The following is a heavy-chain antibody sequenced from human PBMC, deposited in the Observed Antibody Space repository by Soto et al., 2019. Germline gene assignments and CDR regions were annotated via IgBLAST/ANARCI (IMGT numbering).Heavy chain of an antibody. J-gene: IGHJ6*02. CDR3: TSHKIAVAGAGIDGYYYYGMDV. D-gene: IGHD6-19*01. V-gene: IGHV3-73*01. Sequence: GGSLRLSCAASGFTFSGSAMHWVRQASGKGLEWVGRIRSKANSYATAYAASVKGRFTISRDDSKNTAYLQMNSLKTEDTAVYYCTSHKIAVAGAGIDGYYYYGMDVWGQGTTVTVSS. CDR2: IRSKANSYAT. CDR1: GFTFSGSA.